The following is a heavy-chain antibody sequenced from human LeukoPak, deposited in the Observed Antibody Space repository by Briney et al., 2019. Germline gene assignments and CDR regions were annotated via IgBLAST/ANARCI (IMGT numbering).Heavy chain of an antibody. V-gene: IGHV4-38-2*02. CDR2: IYHSGIT. D-gene: IGHD3-10*01. CDR1: GYSIRSGFY. J-gene: IGHJ5*02. Sequence: SETLSLTCTVSGYSIRSGFYWSWIRQPPGKGLEWIGNIYHSGITYSTPSLKSRVTISVDTSKNQFSLNMSSVTAADTAVYYCARKTIWFGDRWFDPWGQGTLVTVSS. CDR3: ARKTIWFGDRWFDP.